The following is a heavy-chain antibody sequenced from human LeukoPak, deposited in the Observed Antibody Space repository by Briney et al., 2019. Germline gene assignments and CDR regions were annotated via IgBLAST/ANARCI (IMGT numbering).Heavy chain of an antibody. CDR1: GGSISSYY. D-gene: IGHD2-2*02. Sequence: SETLSLTCTVSGGSISSYYWSWLRQPPGKGLEWIGYIYTSGSTNYNPSLKSRVNISVNTSKNQFSLKLRSVTAADTAVYYCARSLPYCSSTSCYTGWFDPWGQGTLVTVSS. CDR2: IYTSGST. J-gene: IGHJ5*02. V-gene: IGHV4-4*09. CDR3: ARSLPYCSSTSCYTGWFDP.